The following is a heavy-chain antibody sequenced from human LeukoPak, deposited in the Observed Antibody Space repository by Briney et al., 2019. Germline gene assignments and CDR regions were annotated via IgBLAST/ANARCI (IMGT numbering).Heavy chain of an antibody. V-gene: IGHV3-7*01. Sequence: PGGSLRLSCAASGFTFSSYWMSWVRQAPGKGLEWVANIKQDGSEKYYVDSVKGRFTISRDNAKNSLYLQMNSLRAEDTAVYYCARAAAIGYSYVLGAFGIWGQGTMVTVSS. D-gene: IGHD5-18*01. J-gene: IGHJ3*02. CDR3: ARAAAIGYSYVLGAFGI. CDR1: GFTFSSYW. CDR2: IKQDGSEK.